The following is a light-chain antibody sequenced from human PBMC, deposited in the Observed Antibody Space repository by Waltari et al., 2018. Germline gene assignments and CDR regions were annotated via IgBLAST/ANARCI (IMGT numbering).Light chain of an antibody. CDR2: AAS. CDR3: QAYNSAPLT. Sequence: DIQMTQSPSSLSASVGDRVTITCRASQGISKYLAWYQQEPGKVPKVLIYAASTLQSVGPSRFSGSGSGTDFTLTISGLQPEDVATYYCQAYNSAPLTFGGGTKVEI. V-gene: IGKV1-27*01. CDR1: QGISKY. J-gene: IGKJ4*01.